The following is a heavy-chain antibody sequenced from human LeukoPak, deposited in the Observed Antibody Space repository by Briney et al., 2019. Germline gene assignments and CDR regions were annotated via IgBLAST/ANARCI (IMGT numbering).Heavy chain of an antibody. D-gene: IGHD3-22*01. CDR3: AKQGGDYYDTTGKGFDY. V-gene: IGHV3-23*01. J-gene: IGHJ4*02. CDR1: GFTFSSYW. Sequence: PGGSLRLSCAASGFTFSSYWMNWVRQAPGKGLEWVSCISASGGSPYYADSVKGRFTFSRDNSKNTLYLQMNSLRAEDTAIYYCAKQGGDYYDTTGKGFDYWGLGTLVTVSS. CDR2: ISASGGSP.